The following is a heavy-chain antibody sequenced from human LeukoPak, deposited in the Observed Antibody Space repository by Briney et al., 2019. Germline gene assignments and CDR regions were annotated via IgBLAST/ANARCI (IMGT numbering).Heavy chain of an antibody. CDR3: ARDKKGIDY. CDR2: ISSDSGTI. CDR1: GFIFSSYA. J-gene: IGHJ4*02. Sequence: GGSLRLSCAASGFIFSSYAMNWVRQAPGKGLEWISYISSDSGTIYYADSMKGRFTISRDNARNSLYLQMNGLRAEDTAVYYCARDKKGIDYWGQGTLVTVSS. D-gene: IGHD3-10*01. V-gene: IGHV3-48*01.